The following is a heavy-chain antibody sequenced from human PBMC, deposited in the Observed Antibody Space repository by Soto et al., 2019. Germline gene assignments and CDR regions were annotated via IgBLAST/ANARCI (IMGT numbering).Heavy chain of an antibody. CDR3: ARYPSSGYYYHFDY. CDR1: GGSVSSGSYY. D-gene: IGHD3-22*01. Sequence: QVQLQESGPGLVKPSETLSLTCTVSGGSVSSGSYYWSWIRQPPGKGLEWIGYIYYSGSTNYNPSLKSRVPXXVXTXXTQFSLKLSSVTAADTAVYYCARYPSSGYYYHFDYWGQGTLVTVSS. CDR2: IYYSGST. J-gene: IGHJ4*02. V-gene: IGHV4-61*01.